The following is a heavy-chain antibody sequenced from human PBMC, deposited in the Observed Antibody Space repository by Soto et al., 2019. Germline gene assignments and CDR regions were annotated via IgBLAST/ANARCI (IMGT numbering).Heavy chain of an antibody. CDR3: ARCLAADGTQHYFAS. J-gene: IGHJ4*02. CDR2: IIPIFGTA. CDR1: GGTFSSYA. Sequence: SVKVSCKASGGTFSSYAISWVRQAPGQGLEWMGGIIPIFGTANYAQKFQGRVTITADESTSTAYMELSSLRSEDTAVYYCARCLAADGTQHYFASGGQGTFVTVAS. V-gene: IGHV1-69*13. D-gene: IGHD6-13*01.